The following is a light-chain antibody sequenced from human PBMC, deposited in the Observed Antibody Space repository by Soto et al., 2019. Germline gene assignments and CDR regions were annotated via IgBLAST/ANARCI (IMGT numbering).Light chain of an antibody. CDR3: QQYAVSTIT. V-gene: IGKV3-20*01. CDR1: QSISSTY. CDR2: DAS. J-gene: IGKJ5*01. Sequence: EIWMTQSPGTLSLSPGERATLSWWASQSISSTYLHWYHKRPCQAPRLPIYDASMRATGIPERVSGSGEGTDSTLTISRMENEDLEVVECQQYAVSTITFGPGTRLEIK.